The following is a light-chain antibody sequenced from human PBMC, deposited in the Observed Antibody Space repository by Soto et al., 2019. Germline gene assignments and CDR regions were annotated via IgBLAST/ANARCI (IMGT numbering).Light chain of an antibody. CDR2: GAF. Sequence: ENLLTQGPGTLSLSPGERATLSCRASPSVTNYLAWYQQKPGQAPRLVIYGAFNRATGIPARFSGSGSGTDFTLTISRLEAEDFVMYYCQQYGSSPITFGQGTRLENK. CDR3: QQYGSSPIT. V-gene: IGKV3-20*01. CDR1: PSVTNY. J-gene: IGKJ5*01.